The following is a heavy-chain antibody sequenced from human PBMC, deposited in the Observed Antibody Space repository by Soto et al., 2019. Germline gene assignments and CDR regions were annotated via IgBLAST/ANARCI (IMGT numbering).Heavy chain of an antibody. J-gene: IGHJ2*01. V-gene: IGHV1-69*05. CDR1: GGTFNRYA. D-gene: IGHD6-19*01. Sequence: QVQLVQSGAEVKKPGSSVKVSCKASGGTFNRYAISWLRQAPGQGPEWMGGITPMFGIGNYAQKFQGRVTMTXXHXTXRVDREMRRLTCEDTAVYYCAQTLGSAVPGLGRFDLWGRGTRVIVSS. CDR3: AQTLGSAVPGLGRFDL. CDR2: ITPMFGIG.